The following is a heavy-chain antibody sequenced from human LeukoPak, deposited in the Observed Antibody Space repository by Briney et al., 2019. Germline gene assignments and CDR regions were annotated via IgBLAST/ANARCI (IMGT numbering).Heavy chain of an antibody. CDR1: AGSIVISY. Sequence: PSQTLSLACPVAAGSIVISYCTCIRHPPGRRLEWVAYVSYSGSSSSHPSVESRVTISVDMSKNQCCRRLSSVTASDTAVYYCARLQGRGDNYLDYWGQGTLVTVSS. V-gene: IGHV4-59*08. CDR2: VSYSGSS. CDR3: ARLQGRGDNYLDY. D-gene: IGHD5-12*01. J-gene: IGHJ4*02.